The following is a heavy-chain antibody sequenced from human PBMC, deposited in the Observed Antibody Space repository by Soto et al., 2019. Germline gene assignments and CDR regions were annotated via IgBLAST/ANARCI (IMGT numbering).Heavy chain of an antibody. CDR3: TTLVVARYYYSYYYDMDV. CDR1: GFTFSNAW. V-gene: IGHV3-15*01. D-gene: IGHD2-15*01. Sequence: PGGSLRLSCAASGFTFSNAWMSWVRQAPGKGLEWVGRIKSKTDGGTTDYAAPVKGRFTISRDDSKNTLYLQMNSLKTEDTAVYYCTTLVVARYYYSYYYDMDVWGKGTTVTVSS. J-gene: IGHJ6*03. CDR2: IKSKTDGGTT.